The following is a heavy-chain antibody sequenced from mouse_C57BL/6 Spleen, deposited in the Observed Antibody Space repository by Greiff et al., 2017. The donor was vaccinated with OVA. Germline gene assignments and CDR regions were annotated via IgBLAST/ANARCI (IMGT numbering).Heavy chain of an antibody. J-gene: IGHJ2*01. CDR3: ARWGKRRPAYYFDY. V-gene: IGHV5-17*01. CDR2: ISSGSSTI. Sequence: VQLQESGGGLVKPGASLKLSCAASGFTFSDYGLHWVRQAQEKGLEWVAYISSGSSTINYADTVQGRFTFSRDNAKNTLFLQMTRLMSEDTAMYYCARWGKRRPAYYFDYWGQGTTLTVSS. CDR1: GFTFSDYG.